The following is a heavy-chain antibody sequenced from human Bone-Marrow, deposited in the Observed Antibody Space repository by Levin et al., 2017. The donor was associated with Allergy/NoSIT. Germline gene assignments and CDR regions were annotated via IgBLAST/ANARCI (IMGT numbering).Heavy chain of an antibody. V-gene: IGHV3-30*18. Sequence: GESLKISCAASGFRFSSYGMHWVRQAPGKGLEWLTRISYDGNSENYADSVQGRFTISRDNSKTTLFLQMSSLRPEDTAVYYCAKDFGGVSPLDSWGQGTLVIVSS. CDR1: GFRFSSYG. CDR2: ISYDGNSE. J-gene: IGHJ4*02. CDR3: AKDFGGVSPLDS. D-gene: IGHD3-16*01.